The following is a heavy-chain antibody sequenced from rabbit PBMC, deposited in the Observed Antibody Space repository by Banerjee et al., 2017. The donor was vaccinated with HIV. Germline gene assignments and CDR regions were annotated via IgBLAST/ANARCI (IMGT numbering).Heavy chain of an antibody. J-gene: IGHJ4*01. D-gene: IGHD6-1*01. CDR3: TTDQTYGTMINYNL. Sequence: QSLEESGGDLVKPGASLTLTCTASGFSFSNYYMCWVRQAPGKGLEWIGCISTASSGSTYYASWAKGRFTISKTSSTTVTLQMTSLTAADTATYFCTTDQTYGTMINYNLWGPGTLVTVS. CDR2: ISTASSGST. CDR1: GFSFSNYY. V-gene: IGHV1S40*01.